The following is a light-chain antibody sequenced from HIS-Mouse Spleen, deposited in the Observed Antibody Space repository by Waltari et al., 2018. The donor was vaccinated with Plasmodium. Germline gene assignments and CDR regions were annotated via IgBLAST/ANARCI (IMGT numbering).Light chain of an antibody. V-gene: IGLV4-69*01. CDR2: LNSDGSH. J-gene: IGLJ3*02. CDR3: QTWGTGFWV. CDR1: SGHSSYA. Sequence: QLVLTQSPSASASLGASVKLTCTLSSGHSSYAIAWHQQQPEKGPRYLMKLNSDGSHSKGDGIPDRFSGSSSGAERYLTISSRQAEDEADYDCQTWGTGFWVFGGGTKLTVL.